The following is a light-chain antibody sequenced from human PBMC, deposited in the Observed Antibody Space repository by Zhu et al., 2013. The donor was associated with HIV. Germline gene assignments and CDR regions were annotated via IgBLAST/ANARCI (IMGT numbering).Light chain of an antibody. V-gene: IGKV3-20*01. CDR3: QQYGSSLT. J-gene: IGKJ3*01. Sequence: VLTQSPGTLSLSPGDTATLSCRSSQSLSSTYLAWYQQRPGQAPRLLIYGASSRATGIADKFSGSGSGTDFDSYRSADWSLEDFAVYYCQQYGSSLTFGPGTKSDIK. CDR2: GAS. CDR1: QSLSSTY.